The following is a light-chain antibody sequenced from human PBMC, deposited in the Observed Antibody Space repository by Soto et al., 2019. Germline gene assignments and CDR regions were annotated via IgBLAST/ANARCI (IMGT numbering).Light chain of an antibody. CDR2: EVS. V-gene: IGKV2-30*02. Sequence: DVVMTQSPLSLPVTLGQPASISCRSSQSLIHSDGSTYLSWFQQRPGRSPRRLIYEVSDRDSGVPDRFSGSGAGTDFTLKISRVEAEDFGFYYCMQGTHWPWTFGQGTEVEIK. J-gene: IGKJ1*01. CDR1: QSLIHSDGSTY. CDR3: MQGTHWPWT.